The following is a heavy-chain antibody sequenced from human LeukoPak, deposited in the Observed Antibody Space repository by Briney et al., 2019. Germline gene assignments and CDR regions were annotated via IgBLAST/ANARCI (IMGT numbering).Heavy chain of an antibody. CDR1: GFTFSSYA. CDR2: ISYDGSNK. CDR3: ARGEWGYCSSTSCPVPDAFDI. Sequence: PEGSLRLSCAASGFTFSSYAMHWVRQAPGKGLEWVAVISYDGSNKYYADSVKGRFTISRDNSMNTLYLQMNSLRAEDTAVYYCARGEWGYCSSTSCPVPDAFDIWGQGTMVTVSS. V-gene: IGHV3-30-3*01. D-gene: IGHD2-2*01. J-gene: IGHJ3*02.